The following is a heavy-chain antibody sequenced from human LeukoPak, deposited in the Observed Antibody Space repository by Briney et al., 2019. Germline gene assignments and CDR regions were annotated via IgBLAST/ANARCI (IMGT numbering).Heavy chain of an antibody. V-gene: IGHV1-46*01. CDR1: GYTFTSYY. CDR3: ARGPVIGGHSSSSAWYFDL. D-gene: IGHD6-6*01. J-gene: IGHJ2*01. CDR2: INPSGGST. Sequence: ASVKVSCKASGYTFTSYYMHWVRQAPGQGLEWMGKINPSGGSTGYAQKFQGRVTMTRDTSTSTVYMELSSLRSEDTAVYYCARGPVIGGHSSSSAWYFDLWGRGTLVTVSS.